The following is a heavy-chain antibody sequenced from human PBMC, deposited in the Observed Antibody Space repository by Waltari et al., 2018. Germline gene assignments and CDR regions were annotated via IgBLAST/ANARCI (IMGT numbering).Heavy chain of an antibody. CDR1: GGSFSGYY. J-gene: IGHJ4*02. CDR2: INHSGST. Sequence: QVQLQQWGAGLLKPSETLPLTCPAYGGSFSGYYWSWIRQSPGKGLEWIGEINHSGSTNYNPSLKSRVTISVDTSKNQFSLKVSSVTAADTAVYYCARQFSSGWYSEYWGQGTLVTVSS. V-gene: IGHV4-34*01. CDR3: ARQFSSGWYSEY. D-gene: IGHD6-19*01.